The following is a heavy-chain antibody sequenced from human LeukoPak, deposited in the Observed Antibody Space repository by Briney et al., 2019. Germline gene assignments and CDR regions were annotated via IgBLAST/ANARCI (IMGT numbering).Heavy chain of an antibody. V-gene: IGHV7-4-1*02. D-gene: IGHD3-22*01. Sequence: ASVKVSCKASGYTFTGYYMHWVRQAPGQGLEWMGWIDTNTGNPTYAQGFTGRFVFSLDTSVSTAFLQISSLKAEDTAVYYCARGTDYYDSSGFYYPFDPWGQGTLVTVSS. CDR1: GYTFTGYY. J-gene: IGHJ5*02. CDR3: ARGTDYYDSSGFYYPFDP. CDR2: IDTNTGNP.